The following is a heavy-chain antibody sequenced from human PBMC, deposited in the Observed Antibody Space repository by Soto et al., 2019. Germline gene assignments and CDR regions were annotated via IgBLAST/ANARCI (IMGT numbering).Heavy chain of an antibody. CDR2: ISYDGSNK. J-gene: IGHJ6*02. CDR1: GFTFSSYG. CDR3: AREVEMATIGPYGMDV. Sequence: QVQLVESGGGVVQPGRSLRLSCAASGFTFSSYGMHWVRQAPGKGLEWVAVISYDGSNKYYADSVKGRFTISRDNSKNTLYLQMNSLRAEDTAVYYCAREVEMATIGPYGMDVWGQGTTVTVSS. V-gene: IGHV3-30*03. D-gene: IGHD5-12*01.